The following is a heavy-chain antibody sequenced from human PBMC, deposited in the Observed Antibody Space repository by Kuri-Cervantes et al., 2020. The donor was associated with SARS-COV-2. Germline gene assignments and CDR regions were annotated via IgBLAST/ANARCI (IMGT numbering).Heavy chain of an antibody. CDR2: IWYDGSNK. CDR1: GFTFSSYG. D-gene: IGHD2-21*02. J-gene: IGHJ3*02. V-gene: IGHV3-33*01. Sequence: GESLKISCAASGFTFSSYGMHWVRQAPGKGLEWVAVIWYDGSNKYYADSVKGRFTISRDNSKNTLYLQMNSLRAEDTAVYYCARSAVVTAIDAFDIWGQGTMVTVSS. CDR3: ARSAVVTAIDAFDI.